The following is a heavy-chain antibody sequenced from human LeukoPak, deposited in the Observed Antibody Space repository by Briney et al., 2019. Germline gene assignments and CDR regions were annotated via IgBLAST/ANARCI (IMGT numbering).Heavy chain of an antibody. J-gene: IGHJ4*02. CDR3: VRLGGSWDLLDY. CDR1: SSSSYY. Sequence: SSSSYYWGWIRQPPGKGLEWVANLKGDGSEKHHLDSVRGRFSISRDNANNSLFLQMNSLRPEDTAMYYCVRLGGSWDLLDYWGQGTLVAVSS. D-gene: IGHD6-13*01. CDR2: LKGDGSEK. V-gene: IGHV3-7*01.